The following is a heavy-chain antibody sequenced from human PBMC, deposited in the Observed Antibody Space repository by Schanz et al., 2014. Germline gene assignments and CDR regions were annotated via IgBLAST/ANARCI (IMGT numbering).Heavy chain of an antibody. V-gene: IGHV4-59*13. J-gene: IGHJ6*02. Sequence: QVQLQESGPGLVKPSETLSLTCTVSGGPISNYHWSWIQQPPGKGLEWLGYIYSSGKTNYNPALKTRDDRSVDTSNNHFAQALSSVAAADTAVYYGARVAVAGTAGNRDHYYVLDVGGQGTPVTVSS. D-gene: IGHD6-19*01. CDR3: ARVAVAGTAGNRDHYYVLDV. CDR2: IYSSGKT. CDR1: GGPISNYH.